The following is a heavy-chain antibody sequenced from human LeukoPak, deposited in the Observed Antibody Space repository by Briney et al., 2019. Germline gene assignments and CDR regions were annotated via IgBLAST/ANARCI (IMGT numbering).Heavy chain of an antibody. V-gene: IGHV3-21*01. J-gene: IGHJ4*02. CDR3: VREVSTSWRSFDY. Sequence: GGSLRLSCAASGFTFSIYSMNWVRQAPGKGLEWVSSISSSSSYMYYTDSVKGRFTVSRDNAKNSLHLQMNSLRAEDTAVYYCVREVSTSWRSFDYWGQGTLVTVSS. CDR2: ISSSSSYM. D-gene: IGHD6-13*01. CDR1: GFTFSIYS.